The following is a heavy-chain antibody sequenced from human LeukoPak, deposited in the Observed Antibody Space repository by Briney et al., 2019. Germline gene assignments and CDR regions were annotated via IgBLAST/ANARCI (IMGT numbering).Heavy chain of an antibody. D-gene: IGHD1/OR15-1a*01. CDR1: GFTFRGYA. V-gene: IGHV3-33*01. CDR2: IWYDGSNR. CDR3: ARSPGVEQDYFDY. J-gene: IGHJ4*02. Sequence: GGSLRLSCAASGFTFRGYAMHWVRQAPGKGLEWVAVIWYDGSNRYYADFVRGRFTISRDNSKNTLYLQMNSLRADDTAVYYCARSPGVEQDYFDYWGQGTLVTVSS.